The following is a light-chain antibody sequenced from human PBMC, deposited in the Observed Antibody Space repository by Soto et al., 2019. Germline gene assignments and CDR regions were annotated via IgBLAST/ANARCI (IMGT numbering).Light chain of an antibody. CDR1: QSPLYSDGNTY. CDR3: MQGTHWPYT. V-gene: IGKV2-30*01. CDR2: RVS. Sequence: VVVTQSPLSLPVTLGQPASISCKSSQSPLYSDGNTYLHWFQQRPGQSPRRLIYRVSNRDSGVPDRFSGSGSGTDFTLKIIRVEAEDVGVNYCMQGTHWPYTFGQGTKLEIK. J-gene: IGKJ2*01.